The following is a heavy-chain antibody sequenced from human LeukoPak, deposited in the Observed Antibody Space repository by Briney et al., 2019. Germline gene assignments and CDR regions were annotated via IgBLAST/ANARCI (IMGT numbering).Heavy chain of an antibody. J-gene: IGHJ4*02. Sequence: GGSLRLSCETSGFAFSRYAMHWVRQAPGKGLEWVAVISYDGSNKYYADSVKGRFTISRDNSKNTLYLQMNSLRAEDTAVYYCARQNSSGWYGLGPPPYYFDYWGQGTLVTVSS. CDR3: ARQNSSGWYGLGPPPYYFDY. D-gene: IGHD6-19*01. CDR1: GFAFSRYA. CDR2: ISYDGSNK. V-gene: IGHV3-30-3*01.